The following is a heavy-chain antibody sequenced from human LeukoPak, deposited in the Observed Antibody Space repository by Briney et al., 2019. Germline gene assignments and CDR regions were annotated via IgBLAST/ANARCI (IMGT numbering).Heavy chain of an antibody. D-gene: IGHD3-10*01. V-gene: IGHV4-59*01. J-gene: IGHJ3*02. CDR2: IYYSGST. Sequence: SETLSLTCTVSGGFITNYYWSWIRQPPGKGLEWIGYIYYSGSTNYNPSLKSRVTISVDTSKNQFSLKLSSVTAADTAVYYCAREAITMVRGVILYPNAFDIWGQGTMVTVSS. CDR3: AREAITMVRGVILYPNAFDI. CDR1: GGFITNYY.